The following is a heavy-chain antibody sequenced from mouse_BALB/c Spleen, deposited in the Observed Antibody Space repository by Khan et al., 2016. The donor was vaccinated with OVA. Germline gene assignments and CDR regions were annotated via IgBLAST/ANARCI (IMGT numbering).Heavy chain of an antibody. CDR1: GYTFTSYY. CDR3: TRSGWAAFAY. Sequence: QVQLQQPGAELVKPGASVKLSCKASGYTFTSYYIYWVKQRPGQGLEWIGGINPSNGGTYFNEKFESKATLTVDKSSSTAFMQVSSLPSEDFAVYDDTRSGWAAFAYWGQGTRVTVSA. J-gene: IGHJ3*01. V-gene: IGHV1S81*02. D-gene: IGHD1-1*02. CDR2: INPSNGGT.